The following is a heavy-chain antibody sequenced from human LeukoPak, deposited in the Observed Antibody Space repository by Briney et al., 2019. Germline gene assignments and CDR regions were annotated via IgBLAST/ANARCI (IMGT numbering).Heavy chain of an antibody. D-gene: IGHD4-17*01. CDR1: GFTFGGYA. CDR2: ISWSSGSI. Sequence: HTGGSLRLSCAASGFTFGGYAMHWVRQAPGKGLEWVSGISWSSGSIGYADSVKGRFTISRDNAKNYLYLQMNSPRAEDTALYYCALRPAGGDYLIYWGQGTLVTVSS. CDR3: ALRPAGGDYLIY. V-gene: IGHV3-9*01. J-gene: IGHJ4*02.